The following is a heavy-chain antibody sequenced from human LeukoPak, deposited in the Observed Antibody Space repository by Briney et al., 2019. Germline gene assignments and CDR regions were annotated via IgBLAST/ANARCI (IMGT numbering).Heavy chain of an antibody. Sequence: GGSLRLSCAASGFTFSSYAMSWVRQAPGKGLKCVSAISGSGGSTYYADSVKGRFTISRDNSKNTLYLQMNSLRAEDTAVYYCAKDGSSDYNWYFDLWGRGTLVTASS. D-gene: IGHD6-6*01. CDR3: AKDGSSDYNWYFDL. J-gene: IGHJ2*01. CDR1: GFTFSSYA. CDR2: ISGSGGST. V-gene: IGHV3-23*01.